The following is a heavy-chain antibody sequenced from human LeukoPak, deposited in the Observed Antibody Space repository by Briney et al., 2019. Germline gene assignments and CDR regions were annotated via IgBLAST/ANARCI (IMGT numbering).Heavy chain of an antibody. CDR3: AKDRRYLPTVVPAATVDY. J-gene: IGHJ4*02. V-gene: IGHV3-30*02. D-gene: IGHD2-2*01. Sequence: GGSLRLSCAASGFTFSSYGMHWVRQAPGKGLEWVAFIRYDGSNKYYADSVKGRFTISRDNSKNTLYLQMNSLRAEDTAVYYCAKDRRYLPTVVPAATVDYWGQGTLVTVSS. CDR1: GFTFSSYG. CDR2: IRYDGSNK.